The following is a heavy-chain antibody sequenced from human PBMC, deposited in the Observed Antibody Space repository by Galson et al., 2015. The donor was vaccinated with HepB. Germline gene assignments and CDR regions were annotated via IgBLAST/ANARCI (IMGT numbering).Heavy chain of an antibody. CDR3: ARSPQYYDFWSGYYSKGGGWFDP. V-gene: IGHV5-51*01. CDR2: IYPGDSDT. Sequence: QSGAEVKKPGESLKISCKGSGYSFTSYWIGWVRQMPGKGLEWMGIIYPGDSDTRYSPSFQGQVTISADKSISTAYLQWSSLKASDTAMYYCARSPQYYDFWSGYYSKGGGWFDPWGQGTLVTVSS. J-gene: IGHJ5*02. CDR1: GYSFTSYW. D-gene: IGHD3-3*01.